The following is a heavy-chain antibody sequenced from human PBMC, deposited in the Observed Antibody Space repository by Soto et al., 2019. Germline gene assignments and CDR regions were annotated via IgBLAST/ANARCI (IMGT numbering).Heavy chain of an antibody. D-gene: IGHD3-16*01. CDR1: GFTFRSYV. Sequence: QVQLVESGGGVVQPGTSLRLSCVGSGFTFRSYVIHWVRQAPGKGLEWVALTSYDGSNNFYGDSVKGRFTISRDNSRNTVELQMDSLRLEDTALYYCAQWGTTGGLDVWGQGTLVSASS. V-gene: IGHV3-33*05. CDR2: TSYDGSNN. CDR3: AQWGTTGGLDV. J-gene: IGHJ4*02.